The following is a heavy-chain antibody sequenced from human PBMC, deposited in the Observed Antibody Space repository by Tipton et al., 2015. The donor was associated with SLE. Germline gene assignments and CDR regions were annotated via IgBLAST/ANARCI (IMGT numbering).Heavy chain of an antibody. D-gene: IGHD2-2*01. J-gene: IGHJ4*02. V-gene: IGHV3-23*04. CDR2: ISGSGGST. CDR3: AKGDSCSSTSCSRHDY. Sequence: QLVQSGGGLVKPGGSLRLSCAASGFTFSSYAMSWVRQAPGKGLEWVSAISGSGGSTYYADSVKGRFTISRDNSKNTLYLQMNSLRAEDTAVYYCAKGDSCSSTSCSRHDYWGQGTLVTVSS. CDR1: GFTFSSYA.